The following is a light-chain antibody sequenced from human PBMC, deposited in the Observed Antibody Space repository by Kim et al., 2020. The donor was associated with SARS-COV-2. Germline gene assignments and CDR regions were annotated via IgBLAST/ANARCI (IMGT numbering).Light chain of an antibody. J-gene: IGKJ2*01. CDR3: QQRYGTPHT. CDR1: QSISNY. Sequence: SASSGARVTITGRTSQSISNYLNWYQQKPTKPPSRLMYAATSVHGGVPSRFRGRGSGTDFTPTISSLQPEDFATYYCQQRYGTPHTFGQGTKLEI. CDR2: AAT. V-gene: IGKV1-39*01.